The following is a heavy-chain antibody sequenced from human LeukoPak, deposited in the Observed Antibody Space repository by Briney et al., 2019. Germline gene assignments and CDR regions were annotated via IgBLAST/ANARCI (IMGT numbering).Heavy chain of an antibody. CDR3: ARGVDQEYPLLTYYYYMDV. J-gene: IGHJ6*03. Sequence: GGSLRLSCAASGFTFSDYYMSWIRQAPGKGLEWVSYISSSGTTIYYADSVKGRFTISRDNAKNSLYLQMNSLRAEDTAVYYCARGVDQEYPLLTYYYYMDVWGKGTTVTVSS. CDR2: ISSSGTTI. D-gene: IGHD2/OR15-2a*01. V-gene: IGHV3-11*01. CDR1: GFTFSDYY.